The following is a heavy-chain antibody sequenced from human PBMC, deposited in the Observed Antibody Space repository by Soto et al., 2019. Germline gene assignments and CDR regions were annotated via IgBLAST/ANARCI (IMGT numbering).Heavy chain of an antibody. CDR3: ARRDPAGAYYFDY. J-gene: IGHJ4*02. CDR1: GGSISPDTYY. CDR2: SYYRGAT. V-gene: IGHV4-39*01. Sequence: QLQLQESGPGLVEPSGTLSLTCTVSGGSISPDTYYWGWFRQPPGKGLEWVGSSYYRGATYKNPSLHGRVPMSVDPAPHQVSLRLSSVPATDTAVYYCARRDPAGAYYFDYWGQGTLVSVSS.